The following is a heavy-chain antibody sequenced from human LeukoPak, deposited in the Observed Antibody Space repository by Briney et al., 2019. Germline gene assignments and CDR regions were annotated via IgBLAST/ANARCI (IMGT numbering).Heavy chain of an antibody. CDR1: GFTFSSYS. CDR2: ISSSSSYI. J-gene: IGHJ5*02. V-gene: IGHV3-21*04. Sequence: PGGSLRLSCAASGFTFSSYSMNWVRQAPGKGLEWVSSISSSSSYIYYADSVKGRFTISRDNAKNSLYLQMNSLRDDDMALYYCARGNSGSYSQDWFDPWGQGTLVTVSS. D-gene: IGHD1-26*01. CDR3: ARGNSGSYSQDWFDP.